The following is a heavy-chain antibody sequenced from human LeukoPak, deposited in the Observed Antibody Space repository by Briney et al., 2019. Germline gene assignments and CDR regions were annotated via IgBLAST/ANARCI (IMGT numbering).Heavy chain of an antibody. Sequence: ASVKISCKASGYTFTDYYMYWVRQTPVQGLECMGVIHPSGGSTTYAQKFQGRVTLTKDTATSTVYIELSSLRSDDTAVYYCARMAMDPAMVTNFFDLWGQGTLLTVSA. V-gene: IGHV1-46*01. D-gene: IGHD5-18*01. CDR2: IHPSGGST. J-gene: IGHJ4*02. CDR3: ARMAMDPAMVTNFFDL. CDR1: GYTFTDYY.